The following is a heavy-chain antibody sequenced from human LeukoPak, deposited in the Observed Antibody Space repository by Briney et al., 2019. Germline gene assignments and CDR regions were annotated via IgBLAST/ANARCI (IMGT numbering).Heavy chain of an antibody. Sequence: GGSLRLSCAASGFTVSSNFMSWVRQAPGKGLEWVSVINSGGTTYYADSVKGRSTISRDNSKNTLYLQMDSLRAEDTAVYYCARYAGSDWGQGTLVTVSS. J-gene: IGHJ4*02. CDR1: GFTVSSNF. CDR3: ARYAGSD. D-gene: IGHD1-14*01. CDR2: INSGGTT. V-gene: IGHV3-66*01.